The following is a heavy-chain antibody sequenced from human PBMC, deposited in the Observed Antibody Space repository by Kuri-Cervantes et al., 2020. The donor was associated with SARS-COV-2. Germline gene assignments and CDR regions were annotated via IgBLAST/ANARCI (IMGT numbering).Heavy chain of an antibody. V-gene: IGHV1-69*05. D-gene: IGHD5-12*01. CDR3: ACSHAGYAGSHRYNYFDY. CDR2: ILPMFGTT. CDR1: GGTFTSYA. Sequence: SVKVSCKAPGGTFTSYAFSWVRQAPGQGLEWMGGILPMFGTTIYAQTLQGRVTLTTDESTRTAYMELGSLRSEDTAVYYCACSHAGYAGSHRYNYFDYWGQGVLVTVSS. J-gene: IGHJ4*02.